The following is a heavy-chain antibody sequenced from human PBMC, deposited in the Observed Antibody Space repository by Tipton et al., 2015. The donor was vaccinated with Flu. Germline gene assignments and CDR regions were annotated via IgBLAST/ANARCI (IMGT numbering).Heavy chain of an antibody. Sequence: GSLRLSCAASGFTFSRDWMNWVRQAPGKGLEWVSYISSSGSTIYYADSVKGRFTISRDNAKNSLYLQMNSLRAEDTAVYYCARVRGIAVAGIQHWGQGTLVTVSS. CDR2: ISSSGSTI. J-gene: IGHJ1*01. D-gene: IGHD6-19*01. CDR1: GFTFSRDW. V-gene: IGHV3-48*03. CDR3: ARVRGIAVAGIQH.